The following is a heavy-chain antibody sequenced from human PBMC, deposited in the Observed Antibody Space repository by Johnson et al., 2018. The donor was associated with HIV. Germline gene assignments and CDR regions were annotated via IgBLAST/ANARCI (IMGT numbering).Heavy chain of an antibody. V-gene: IGHV3-30*14. J-gene: IGHJ3*02. CDR2: ISYDGSNK. CDR1: GFTFSTYA. CDR3: ARVGYHDAFDI. Sequence: QVQLVESGGGVVQPGRSLRLSCEASGFTFSTYALHWVRQAPGKGLEWVAVISYDGSNKYYADSVKGRFTISRDNSKNTLYLQMNSLRAGDTAVYYCARVGYHDAFDIWGQGTMVTVSS. D-gene: IGHD3-16*02.